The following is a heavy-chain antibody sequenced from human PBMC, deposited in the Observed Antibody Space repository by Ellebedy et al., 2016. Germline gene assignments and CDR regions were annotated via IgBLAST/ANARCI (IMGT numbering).Heavy chain of an antibody. Sequence: GSLRLSCTVSGGSLSNYYWSWIRRPPGKGLKWIGYIYYTGTTKYNPSLEGRVTLSVDTSKNQFSLMLTSVTAADTAVYYCARGYFDTSGYSNPFDPWGQGILVTVSS. CDR2: IYYTGTT. CDR3: ARGYFDTSGYSNPFDP. CDR1: GGSLSNYY. J-gene: IGHJ5*02. V-gene: IGHV4-59*01. D-gene: IGHD3-22*01.